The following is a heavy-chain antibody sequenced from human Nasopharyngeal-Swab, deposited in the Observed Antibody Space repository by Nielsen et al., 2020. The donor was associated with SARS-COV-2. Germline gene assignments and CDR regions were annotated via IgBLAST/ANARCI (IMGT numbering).Heavy chain of an antibody. J-gene: IGHJ4*02. V-gene: IGHV4-39*01. Sequence: RQAPGKGLEWIGSIYYSGSTYYNPSLKSRVTISVDTSRNQFSLKLSSATAADTAVYYCATPWELSAYWGQGTLVTVSS. D-gene: IGHD1-26*01. CDR2: IYYSGST. CDR3: ATPWELSAY.